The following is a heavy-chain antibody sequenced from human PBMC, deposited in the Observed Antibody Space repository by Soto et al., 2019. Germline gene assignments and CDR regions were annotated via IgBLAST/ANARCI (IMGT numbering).Heavy chain of an antibody. CDR2: IIPIFGTV. CDR3: ASMVAAKWYFDY. D-gene: IGHD5-12*01. CDR1: VGTFSSYA. V-gene: IGHV1-69*13. J-gene: IGHJ4*02. Sequence: ASVKFSCKASVGTFSSYAISWVRQAPGQGLGWMGGIIPIFGTVNYAQKFQGRVTITADDSTSTAYMELSSLRSDDTAVYYCASMVAAKWYFDYWGQGPLVTVSS.